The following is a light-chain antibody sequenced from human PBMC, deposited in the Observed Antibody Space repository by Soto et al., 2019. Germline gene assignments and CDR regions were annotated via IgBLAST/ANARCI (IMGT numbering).Light chain of an antibody. CDR3: SSYTSRSHWV. J-gene: IGLJ3*02. Sequence: QSALTQPASVSGSLGQSITISCTGTSSDVGNYNYVSWYQQHPGKVPKLMIYEVSDRPSGVSNRFSGSKSGNTASLTISGLQAEDEADYYCSSYTSRSHWVFGGGTKVTVL. CDR2: EVS. V-gene: IGLV2-14*01. CDR1: SSDVGNYNY.